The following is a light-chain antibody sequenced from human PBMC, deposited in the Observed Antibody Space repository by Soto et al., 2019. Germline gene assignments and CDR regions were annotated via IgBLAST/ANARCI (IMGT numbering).Light chain of an antibody. CDR1: SSDVGSYNL. V-gene: IGLV2-23*01. Sequence: QSALTQPASVSGSPGQSITISCTGTSSDVGSYNLVSWYQQHPGKAPKLMIYEGSKRPSGVSNRFSGSKSGNTASLTISGLQAEDEADYYYCSYAGSSTLHWVFGGGTKLTVL. CDR3: CSYAGSSTLHWV. J-gene: IGLJ3*02. CDR2: EGS.